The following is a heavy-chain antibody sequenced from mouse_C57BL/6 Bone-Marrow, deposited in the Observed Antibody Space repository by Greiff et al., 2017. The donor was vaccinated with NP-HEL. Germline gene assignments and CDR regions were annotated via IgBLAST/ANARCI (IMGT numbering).Heavy chain of an antibody. Sequence: VQLQQPGAELVMPGASVKLSCKASGYTFTSYWMHWVKQRPGQGLEWIGEINPSNSCTNYNQKFKGKSTLTVDKSSSTAYMQLSSLTSEDSAVYDCASFAYYGSSPYDFDYWGQGTTLTVSS. CDR3: ASFAYYGSSPYDFDY. D-gene: IGHD1-1*01. CDR2: INPSNSCT. CDR1: GYTFTSYW. V-gene: IGHV1-69*01. J-gene: IGHJ2*01.